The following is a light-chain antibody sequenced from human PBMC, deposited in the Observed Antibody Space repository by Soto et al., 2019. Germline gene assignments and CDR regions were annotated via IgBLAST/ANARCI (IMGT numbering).Light chain of an antibody. CDR1: LGIRND. Sequence: AIQLTQSPSALSASVGDRVTITCRAILGIRNDLGWYQQKPGEAPRLLVYGASTLQSGVPSRFSGSGSGTEFTLTISSLQLEDFGTYYCLQDYNYPLTFGGGTRLEI. V-gene: IGKV1-6*02. CDR2: GAS. CDR3: LQDYNYPLT. J-gene: IGKJ4*01.